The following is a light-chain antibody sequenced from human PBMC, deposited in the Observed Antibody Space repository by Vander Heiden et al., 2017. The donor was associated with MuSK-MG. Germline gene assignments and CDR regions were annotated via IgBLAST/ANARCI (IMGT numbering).Light chain of an antibody. CDR1: QDISHY. Sequence: DIQMTQSPSSLSASVGDSVTITCQASQDISHYLNWYQQKPGKAPKLLIYDASNLETGVPSRFSGSGSGTDFTFTISSLQPEDIATYYCQQYDNLPPGVTFGPGTKVDIK. V-gene: IGKV1-33*01. CDR3: QQYDNLPPGVT. CDR2: DAS. J-gene: IGKJ3*01.